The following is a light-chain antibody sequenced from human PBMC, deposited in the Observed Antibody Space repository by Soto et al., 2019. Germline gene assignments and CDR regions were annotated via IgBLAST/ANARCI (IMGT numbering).Light chain of an antibody. CDR3: QQLGASPYT. Sequence: EIVLTQSPGTLSLSPGERATLSCRASQSVSSSYLAWYQQKPGQAPRLLIYGASSRATGIPDRFSGSGSGTDFTLTISRLEPEDFAVYYCQQLGASPYTFGLGTKLEIK. CDR2: GAS. V-gene: IGKV3-20*01. CDR1: QSVSSSY. J-gene: IGKJ2*01.